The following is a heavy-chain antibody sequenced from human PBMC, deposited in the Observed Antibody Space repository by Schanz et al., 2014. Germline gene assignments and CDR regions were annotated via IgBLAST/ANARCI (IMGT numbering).Heavy chain of an antibody. CDR3: TRGGYSYALSAFDI. CDR1: GFKFTDYA. Sequence: EMQLLESGGGLAQPGGSLRLSCAASGFKFTDYAMTWVRQAPGKGLELVSSIVGGGGRTYYADSVKGRFTISRDNSKNTLYLQMNSLSAEDTALYYCTRGGYSYALSAFDIWGQGTMVTVSS. CDR2: IVGGGGRT. J-gene: IGHJ3*02. V-gene: IGHV3-23*01. D-gene: IGHD5-18*01.